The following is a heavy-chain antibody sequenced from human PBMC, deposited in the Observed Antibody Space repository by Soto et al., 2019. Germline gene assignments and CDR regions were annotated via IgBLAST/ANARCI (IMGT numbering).Heavy chain of an antibody. Sequence: QVQLVESGGGVVQPGRSLRLSCAASGFTFSNYGMHWVRQAPGKGVEWVAVIWNDGTNKYYVDSVRGRFTISRDDSKNXRYLEMNSLRAEDTGVYYCAKDMAAAAHQGDAFDIWGLGTMVSVSA. CDR1: GFTFSNYG. CDR2: IWNDGTNK. CDR3: AKDMAAAAHQGDAFDI. V-gene: IGHV3-33*03. J-gene: IGHJ3*02. D-gene: IGHD6-13*01.